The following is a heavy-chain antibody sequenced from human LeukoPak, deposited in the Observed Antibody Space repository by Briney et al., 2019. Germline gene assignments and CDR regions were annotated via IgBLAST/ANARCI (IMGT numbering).Heavy chain of an antibody. V-gene: IGHV1-18*01. CDR2: ISAYNGNT. CDR1: GYTSTSYG. J-gene: IGHJ4*02. D-gene: IGHD4-17*01. CDR3: ASTTTVTTGAYGFDY. Sequence: ASVKVSCKASGYTSTSYGISWVRQAPGQGLEWMGWISAYNGNTNYAQKLQGRVTMTTDTSTSTAYMELRSLRSDDTAVYYCASTTTVTTGAYGFDYWGQGTLVTVSS.